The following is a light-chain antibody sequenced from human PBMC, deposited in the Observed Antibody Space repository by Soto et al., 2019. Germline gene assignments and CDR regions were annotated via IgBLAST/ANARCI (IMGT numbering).Light chain of an antibody. CDR2: GNS. J-gene: IGLJ2*01. V-gene: IGLV1-40*01. Sequence: QSVLTQPPSVSGAPGQRVTISCTGSSSNIGAGYDVHWYQQLPGTAPKLLIYGNSNRPSGVPDRFSGSKSGTSASLAITGLQAEDEPDYYCQSYDSSLSVSVVFGGGTKLTVL. CDR1: SSNIGAGYD. CDR3: QSYDSSLSVSVV.